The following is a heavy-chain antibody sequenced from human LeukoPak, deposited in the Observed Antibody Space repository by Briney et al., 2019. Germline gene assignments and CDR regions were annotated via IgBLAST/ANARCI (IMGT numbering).Heavy chain of an antibody. V-gene: IGHV3-53*01. D-gene: IGHD3-10*01. CDR3: ASQITMVRGVILY. Sequence: GGSLRLSCVASGFTVSSNYMSWVRQAPGKGLEWVSVIYGGGRTYYADSVRGRFTISRDNSKNTMYLQMNSLRAEDTAVYYCASQITMVRGVILYWGQGTLVTVSS. CDR1: GFTVSSNY. CDR2: IYGGGRT. J-gene: IGHJ4*02.